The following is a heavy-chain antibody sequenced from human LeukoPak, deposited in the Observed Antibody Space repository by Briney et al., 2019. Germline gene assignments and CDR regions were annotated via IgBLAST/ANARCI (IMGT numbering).Heavy chain of an antibody. V-gene: IGHV1-24*01. J-gene: IGHJ4*02. D-gene: IGHD3-22*01. CDR2: FDPEDGET. CDR1: GYTLTEVL. Sequence: ASGKVSPKVSGYTLTEVLMHWGRQIPGKGLEWRGGFDPEDGETVYAQRFQGRVTMTENTSTDTAYMELSSLRSEDTAVYYFATAGAIRTTYYYDSSGYYYAYWGQGTLVTVSS. CDR3: ATAGAIRTTYYYDSSGYYYAY.